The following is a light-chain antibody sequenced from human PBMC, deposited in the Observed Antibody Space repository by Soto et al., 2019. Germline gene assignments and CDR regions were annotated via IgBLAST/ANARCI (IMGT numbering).Light chain of an antibody. J-gene: IGKJ5*01. CDR1: QSVSDN. Sequence: EVLMTQSPDTLYVSPGDRVTLSCRASQSVSDNLAWYQQKPGQGPRLLVYRASTRTLGIPARFSGSESGTEFTLTISSLQSEDFAVYYCQQYNSWPITFGQGTRLEIK. CDR2: RAS. V-gene: IGKV3-15*01. CDR3: QQYNSWPIT.